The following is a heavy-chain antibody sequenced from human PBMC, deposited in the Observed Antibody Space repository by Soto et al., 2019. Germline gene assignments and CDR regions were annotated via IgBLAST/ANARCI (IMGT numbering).Heavy chain of an antibody. V-gene: IGHV4-34*01. J-gene: IGHJ5*02. CDR1: GGSFSGYY. D-gene: IGHD6-13*01. Sequence: QVQLQQWGAGLLKPSETLSLTCAVYGGSFSGYYWSWIRQPPGKGLEWIGEINESGSTKHNPSLKGRVTISVDTSKNQFSRKLSSVTAADTAVYYCARSRRGFGSSWFDWFDPWGQGTLVTVSS. CDR3: ARSRRGFGSSWFDWFDP. CDR2: INESGST.